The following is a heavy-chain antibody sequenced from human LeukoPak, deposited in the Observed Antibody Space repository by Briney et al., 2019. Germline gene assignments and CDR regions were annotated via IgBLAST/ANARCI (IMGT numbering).Heavy chain of an antibody. CDR2: IGSSSSYI. CDR3: ARDLRDILTGPYYYYYGMDV. CDR1: GFTFSSYS. D-gene: IGHD3-9*01. J-gene: IGHJ6*02. V-gene: IGHV3-21*01. Sequence: GGSLRLSCAASGFTFSSYSMNWVRQAPGKGLEWVSSIGSSSSYIYYADSVKGRFTISRDNAKNSLYLQMNSLRAEDTAVYYCARDLRDILTGPYYYYYGMDVWGQGTTVTVSS.